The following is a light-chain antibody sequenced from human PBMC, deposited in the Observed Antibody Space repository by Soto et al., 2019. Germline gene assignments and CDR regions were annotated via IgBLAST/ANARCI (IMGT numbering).Light chain of an antibody. V-gene: IGKV3-20*01. CDR3: QQYDASPHT. CDR2: AAS. Sequence: EIVLTQSSATLSLSPGERVTLSCRASQSVSSNYFGCYQQKSGQATSLLIYAASTRATGLPGRCSGSGSGTDFSLIISRLEAEDSAVYYCQQYDASPHTFGGGTKLEIK. J-gene: IGKJ2*01. CDR1: QSVSSNY.